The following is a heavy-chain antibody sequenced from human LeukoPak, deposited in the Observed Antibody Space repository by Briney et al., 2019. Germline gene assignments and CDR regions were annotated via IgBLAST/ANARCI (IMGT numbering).Heavy chain of an antibody. CDR3: ARAAVTLDYYWYFDL. V-gene: IGHV1-18*01. Sequence: ASVKVSCKASGYTFTSYGISWVRQAPGQGLEWMGWISAYNANTNYAQKLQGRVTMTTDTSTSTAYMELRSLRSDDTAVYYCARAAVTLDYYWYFDLWGRGTLVTVSS. CDR1: GYTFTSYG. CDR2: ISAYNANT. J-gene: IGHJ2*01. D-gene: IGHD4-23*01.